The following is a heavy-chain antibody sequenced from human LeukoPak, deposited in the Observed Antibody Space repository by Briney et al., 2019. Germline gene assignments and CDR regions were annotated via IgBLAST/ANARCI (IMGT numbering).Heavy chain of an antibody. Sequence: ASVKVSCKASGYTFTSYGISWVRQAPGQGLEWMGWMSAYNGNTNYAQKLQGRVTMTTDTSTSTAYMELRSLRSDDTAVYYCARDMQPYYYDSSGYFYYFDYWGQGTLVTVSS. CDR1: GYTFTSYG. CDR2: MSAYNGNT. CDR3: ARDMQPYYYDSSGYFYYFDY. J-gene: IGHJ4*02. D-gene: IGHD3-22*01. V-gene: IGHV1-18*01.